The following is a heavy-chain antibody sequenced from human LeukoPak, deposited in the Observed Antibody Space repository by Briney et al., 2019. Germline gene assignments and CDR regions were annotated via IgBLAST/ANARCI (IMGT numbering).Heavy chain of an antibody. CDR3: AKDLMYCSSTSCRQGDYYYYYGMDV. D-gene: IGHD2-2*01. V-gene: IGHV3-23*01. J-gene: IGHJ6*02. Sequence: GGSLRLSCAASGFTFSSYAMSWVCQAPGKGLEGVSAISGSGGSTYYADSVKGRFPLSRDDSTNTLYLQMNSQRAEDTAVYYCAKDLMYCSSTSCRQGDYYYYYGMDVWGQGTTVTVS. CDR1: GFTFSSYA. CDR2: ISGSGGST.